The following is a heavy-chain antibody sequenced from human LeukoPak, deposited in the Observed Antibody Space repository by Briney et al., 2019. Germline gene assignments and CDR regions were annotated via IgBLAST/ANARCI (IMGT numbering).Heavy chain of an antibody. V-gene: IGHV1-2*02. CDR2: VDPDSGGT. CDR1: GYTFTGYF. CDR3: ARDTSGGARLGY. D-gene: IGHD3-16*01. J-gene: IGHJ4*02. Sequence: ASVKVSCKASGYTFTGYFIHWVRQPPGPGLEWMGWVDPDSGGTNYAQKFQGRVTMTRDTSVNTAYMELSRLTSDDTAVYFCARDTSGGARLGYWGRGTLVSVSS.